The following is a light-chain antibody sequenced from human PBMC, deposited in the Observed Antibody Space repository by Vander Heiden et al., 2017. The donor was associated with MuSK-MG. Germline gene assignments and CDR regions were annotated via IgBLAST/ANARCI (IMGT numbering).Light chain of an antibody. CDR2: EAS. V-gene: IGKV3-11*01. J-gene: IGKJ4*02. Sequence: EIVLTQSPDTLSLSPGERATLSCRASQSISTYLAWYRQKPGQAPRLLIYEASNRASGIPARISGSGSGTDFTRTISSLEPEDFAVYYCQQRYRGHPRTFGGGTKVEMK. CDR1: QSISTY. CDR3: QQRYRGHPRT.